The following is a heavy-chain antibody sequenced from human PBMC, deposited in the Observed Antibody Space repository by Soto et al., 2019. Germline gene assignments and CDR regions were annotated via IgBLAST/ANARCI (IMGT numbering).Heavy chain of an antibody. CDR3: ARRGYSYGRNYYYYGMDV. J-gene: IGHJ6*02. CDR2: IYPGDSDT. Sequence: RGESLKISCKGSGYSFTSYWIGWVRQMPGKGLEWMGIIYPGDSDTRYSPSFQGQVTISADKSISTAYLQWSSLKASDTAMYYCARRGYSYGRNYYYYGMDVWGQGTTVTVSS. D-gene: IGHD5-18*01. V-gene: IGHV5-51*01. CDR1: GYSFTSYW.